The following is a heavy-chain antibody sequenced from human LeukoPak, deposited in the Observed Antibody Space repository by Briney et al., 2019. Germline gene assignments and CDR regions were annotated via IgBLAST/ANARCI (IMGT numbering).Heavy chain of an antibody. CDR3: ARTSSYYDSSGRGYWFDP. V-gene: IGHV4-59*01. D-gene: IGHD3-22*01. CDR1: GGSISSYY. Sequence: PSETLSLTCTVSGGSISSYYWSWIRQPPGKGLEWIGYIYYSGSTNYNPSLKSRVTISVDTSKNQFSLKLSSVTAADTAVYYCARTSSYYDSSGRGYWFDPWGQGTLVTVSS. CDR2: IYYSGST. J-gene: IGHJ5*02.